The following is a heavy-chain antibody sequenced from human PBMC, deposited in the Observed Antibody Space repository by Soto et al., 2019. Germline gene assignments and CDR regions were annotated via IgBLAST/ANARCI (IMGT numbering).Heavy chain of an antibody. CDR2: VRSKANSYAT. V-gene: IGHV3-73*01. CDR1: GFTFSGSA. Sequence: EVQLVESGGGLVQPGGSLKLSCAASGFTFSGSAMHWVRQASGKGLEWVGRVRSKANSYATAYATSVTGRFTISRDDSKNTAYLQMSRLKTEDTAVYYCARIGGDCYVSASRGYGFDYWGQGTLVTVSS. D-gene: IGHD2-21*02. J-gene: IGHJ4*02. CDR3: ARIGGDCYVSASRGYGFDY.